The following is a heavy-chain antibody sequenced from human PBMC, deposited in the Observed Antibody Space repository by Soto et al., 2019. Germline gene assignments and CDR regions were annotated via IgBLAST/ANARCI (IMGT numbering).Heavy chain of an antibody. V-gene: IGHV3-33*01. Sequence: QMQLVESGGGVVQPGRSLRLSSGASGFPFSVYGIHWVRQAPGKGLEWVAVIWSDGSNKYYGDSVKGRFTISRDNSQNTLYLQMNSLRAEDTAMYYCVRASGPFDLWGRGTLVTVSS. CDR2: IWSDGSNK. CDR1: GFPFSVYG. CDR3: VRASGPFDL. J-gene: IGHJ2*01.